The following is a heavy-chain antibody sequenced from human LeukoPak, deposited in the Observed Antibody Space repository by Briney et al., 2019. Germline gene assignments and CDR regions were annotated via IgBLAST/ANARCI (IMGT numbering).Heavy chain of an antibody. CDR2: INPDGNKK. V-gene: IGHV3-7*01. Sequence: GGSLRLSCAVSGLTFSSSWMDWVRQAPGKGLEWVASINPDGNKKYSADSVKGRFTISRDNAENSLYLQMNSLRVEDTAFYYCARDLAYSRLDYWGQGTLVTYSS. D-gene: IGHD5-18*01. CDR3: ARDLAYSRLDY. CDR1: GLTFSSSW. J-gene: IGHJ4*02.